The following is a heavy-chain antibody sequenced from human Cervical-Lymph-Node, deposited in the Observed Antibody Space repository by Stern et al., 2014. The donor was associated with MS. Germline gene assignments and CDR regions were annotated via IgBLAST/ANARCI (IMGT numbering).Heavy chain of an antibody. V-gene: IGHV1-2*06. Sequence: QLVQSGAEVRKPGASVKVSCKASGYTFTDHYIHWVRQAPGQGLEWVGRITPNSGGTTYAQKFLGRVTLTRDTSISTAYMELSGLTSDDTAVYYCARTDDLVFYYYAMDVWGQGTTVTVSS. CDR1: GYTFTDHY. CDR3: ARTDDLVFYYYAMDV. D-gene: IGHD3-3*01. CDR2: ITPNSGGT. J-gene: IGHJ6*02.